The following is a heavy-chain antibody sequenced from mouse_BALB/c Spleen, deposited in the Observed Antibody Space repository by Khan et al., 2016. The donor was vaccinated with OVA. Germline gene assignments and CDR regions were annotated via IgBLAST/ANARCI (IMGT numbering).Heavy chain of an antibody. CDR1: GYSITSDYA. J-gene: IGHJ2*01. Sequence: EVQLVESGPGLVKPSQSLSLTCTVTGYSITSDYAWNWIRQFPGNKLEWMGFITYSGNTNYNPSLKSRFSITRDTSKNQFFLQLNSVTTEDTATYSCARVYGGDFDYWGQGTTLTVSS. V-gene: IGHV3-2*02. CDR3: ARVYGGDFDY. D-gene: IGHD1-1*01. CDR2: ITYSGNT.